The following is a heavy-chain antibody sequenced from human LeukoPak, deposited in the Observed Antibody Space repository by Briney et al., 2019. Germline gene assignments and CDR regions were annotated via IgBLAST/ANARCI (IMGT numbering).Heavy chain of an antibody. CDR1: GFTFSSYG. CDR3: AKGGYYYGSSGYHYAGGDY. CDR2: ISYDGSDK. Sequence: GGSLRLSCAASGFTFSSYGMHWVRQAPGKGLEWVAVISYDGSDKFYADSVKGRLTISRDNSKDTLYLQMNSLRPEDTAVYYCAKGGYYYGSSGYHYAGGDYWGQGTLVTVSS. D-gene: IGHD3-22*01. V-gene: IGHV3-30*18. J-gene: IGHJ4*02.